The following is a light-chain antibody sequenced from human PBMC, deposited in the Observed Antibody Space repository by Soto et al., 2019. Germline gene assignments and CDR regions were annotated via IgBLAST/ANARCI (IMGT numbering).Light chain of an antibody. V-gene: IGLV2-8*01. Sequence: TSGDVGGYNYVSWYQQHPGKAPKLMIFEVSERPSGVPDRFSASKSGNTASLTVSGLQAEDEADYYCSSYAGSNNYVFGTGTKVTVL. CDR2: EVS. CDR3: SSYAGSNNYV. CDR1: SGDVGGYNY. J-gene: IGLJ1*01.